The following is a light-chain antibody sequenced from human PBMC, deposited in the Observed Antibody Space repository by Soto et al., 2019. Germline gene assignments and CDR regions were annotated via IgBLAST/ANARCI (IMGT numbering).Light chain of an antibody. CDR2: GIS. Sequence: TMLTQSPGTLSLSHGEKATLSCGASQSVSSNYFAWYQQRPGQAPRLLIYGISSRATGIPDRFSGSGSGTDFTLTISRLEPEDFAVYYCQQYGSSPRTFGQGTKVDI. V-gene: IGKV3-20*01. J-gene: IGKJ1*01. CDR1: QSVSSNY. CDR3: QQYGSSPRT.